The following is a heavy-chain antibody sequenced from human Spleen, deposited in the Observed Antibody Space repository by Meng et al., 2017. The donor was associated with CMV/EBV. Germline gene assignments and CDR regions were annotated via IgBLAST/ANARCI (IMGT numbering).Heavy chain of an antibody. CDR3: ARDWYTTSSRPFDY. V-gene: IGHV3-21*01. J-gene: IGHJ4*02. CDR1: GFTFSSYS. CDR2: ISSSSRYI. D-gene: IGHD6-6*01. Sequence: GESLKISCAASGFTFSSYSMNWVRQAPGRGLEWVSSISSSSRYIYYADSVKGRFTMSRDNAKNSLYLQMNSLRVEDTAVYYCARDWYTTSSRPFDYWGQGTLVTVSS.